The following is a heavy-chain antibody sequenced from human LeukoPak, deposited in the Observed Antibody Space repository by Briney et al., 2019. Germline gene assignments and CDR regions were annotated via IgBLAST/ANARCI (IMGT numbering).Heavy chain of an antibody. CDR1: GYTFTIYY. CDR3: ARVGAATDYYFYYGMDV. CDR2: INPSGGST. Sequence: ASVKVSFKASGYTFTIYYMHWVRQAPGQGLEWMGIINPSGGSTSYAEKFQGRVTMTRDTSTSTVYMELSSLRSEDTAVYYCARVGAATDYYFYYGMDVWGQGTTVTVFS. J-gene: IGHJ6*02. D-gene: IGHD2-15*01. V-gene: IGHV1-46*01.